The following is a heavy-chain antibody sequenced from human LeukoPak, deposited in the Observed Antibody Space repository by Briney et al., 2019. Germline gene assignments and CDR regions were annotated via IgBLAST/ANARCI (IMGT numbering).Heavy chain of an antibody. CDR3: ARQESEMTTPANRYFDL. J-gene: IGHJ4*02. V-gene: IGHV5-51*01. CDR2: IFPDDSDT. Sequence: ESLKISCKGSGYNFAHDWIGWVRQMPGKGLEWMGIIFPDDSDTIYSPSFQGQVTISADKSINTAYLQWSNLKASDSAIYYCARQESEMTTPANRYFDLWGQGTLITVSS. CDR1: GYNFAHDW. D-gene: IGHD5-24*01.